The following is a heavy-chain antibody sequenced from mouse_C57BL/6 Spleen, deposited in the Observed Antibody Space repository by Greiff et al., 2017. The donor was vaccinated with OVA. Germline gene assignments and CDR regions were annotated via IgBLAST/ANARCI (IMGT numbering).Heavy chain of an antibody. D-gene: IGHD1-1*02. V-gene: IGHV5-17*01. CDR1: GFTFSDYG. J-gene: IGHJ3*01. Sequence: EVNLVESGGGLVKPGGSLKLSCAASGFTFSDYGMHWVRQAPEKGLEWVAYISSGSSTIYYADTVKGRFTISRDNAKNTLFLQMTSLRSEDTAMYYCARPGGTETWFAYWGQGTLVTVSA. CDR2: ISSGSSTI. CDR3: ARPGGTETWFAY.